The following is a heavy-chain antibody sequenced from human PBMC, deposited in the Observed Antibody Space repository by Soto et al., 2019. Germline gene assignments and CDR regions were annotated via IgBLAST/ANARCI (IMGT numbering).Heavy chain of an antibody. CDR1: GYSFISYG. J-gene: IGHJ6*01. D-gene: IGHD3-10*01. Sequence: ASVKVSCKASGYSFISYGISWVRQAPGQGLEWMGWIGADNGNTNYAQKQQGRVTMTTDTSTSTAYMELRSLRSDDSAVYYCARDNGFGESDVWGQGTTVTVSS. CDR3: ARDNGFGESDV. CDR2: IGADNGNT. V-gene: IGHV1-18*01.